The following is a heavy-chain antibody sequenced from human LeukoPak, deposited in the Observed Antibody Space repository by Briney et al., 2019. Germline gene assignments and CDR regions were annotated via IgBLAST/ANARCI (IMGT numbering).Heavy chain of an antibody. D-gene: IGHD2-15*01. CDR3: ARGCSGGSCYSSGFDP. V-gene: IGHV4-38-2*02. Sequence: SETLSLTCTVSGYSISSGYYWGWIRQPPGKGLEWIGSMHHSGSTNYNPSLKSRVTISVDTSKNQFSLKLSSVTAADTAVYYCARGCSGGSCYSSGFDPWGQGTLVTVSS. CDR2: MHHSGST. CDR1: GYSISSGYY. J-gene: IGHJ5*02.